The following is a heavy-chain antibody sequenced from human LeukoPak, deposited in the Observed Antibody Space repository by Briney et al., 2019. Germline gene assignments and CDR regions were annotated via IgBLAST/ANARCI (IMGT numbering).Heavy chain of an antibody. CDR3: AKEDGSWYYYNQFDY. CDR1: GFTFSSYT. CDR2: IRGSGGST. Sequence: GGSLRLSCAASGFTFSSYTMSWVRQAPGKGLEWVSTIRGSGGSTHYADPVKGRFTISRDNSKNTLYLQMNSLRAEDTAVYYCAKEDGSWYYYNQFDYWGQGTLVTVSS. V-gene: IGHV3-23*01. J-gene: IGHJ4*02. D-gene: IGHD6-13*01.